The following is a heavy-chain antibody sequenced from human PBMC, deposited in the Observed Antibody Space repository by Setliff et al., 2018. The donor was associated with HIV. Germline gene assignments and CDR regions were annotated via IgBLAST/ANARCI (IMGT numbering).Heavy chain of an antibody. Sequence: SETLSLTCTVSGGSISSHYWSWIRQPPGKGLEWIGYMFYNGRSNYNPSLKSRATISVDASRNRFSLKLRSVTAADTAVYYCARGNPLRWNAFAFDIWGQGTMVTVSS. V-gene: IGHV4-59*11. CDR3: ARGNPLRWNAFAFDI. CDR1: GGSISSHY. CDR2: MFYNGRS. J-gene: IGHJ3*02. D-gene: IGHD3-16*01.